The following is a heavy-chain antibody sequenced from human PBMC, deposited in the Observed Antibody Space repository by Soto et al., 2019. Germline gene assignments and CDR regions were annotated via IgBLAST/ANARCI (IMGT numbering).Heavy chain of an antibody. D-gene: IGHD2-2*01. CDR2: IYHSGST. J-gene: IGHJ5*02. CDR1: GGSISSGGYS. CDR3: ARMPPP. V-gene: IGHV4-30-2*01. Sequence: QLQLQESGSGLVKPSQTLSLTCAVSGGSISSGGYSWSWIRQPPGKGLEWIGYIYHSGSTYYNPSLKSRVTTAVDRTKNQFSLKLSAGTAADTAVYYRARMPPPWGQGTLVTVSS.